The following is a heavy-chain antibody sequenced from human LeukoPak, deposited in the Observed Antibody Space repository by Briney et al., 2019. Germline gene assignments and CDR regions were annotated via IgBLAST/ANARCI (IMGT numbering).Heavy chain of an antibody. D-gene: IGHD3-22*01. CDR3: AGSISGNDYYFFSY. CDR1: GFTFSTSW. J-gene: IGHJ4*02. Sequence: PGGSLRLSCATSGFTFSTSWMHWVRQTPGQGLEWVSTISGSGGSTNYAGSVKGRFTISRDNSKNTLYLQMNSLRAEDTAVYYCAGSISGNDYYFFSYWGQGTLVTVSS. CDR2: ISGSGGST. V-gene: IGHV3-23*01.